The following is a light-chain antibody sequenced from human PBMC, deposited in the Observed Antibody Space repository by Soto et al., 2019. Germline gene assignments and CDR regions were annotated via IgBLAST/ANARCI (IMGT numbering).Light chain of an antibody. V-gene: IGLV2-14*01. CDR3: ISYTGSSTSYV. J-gene: IGLJ1*01. CDR1: RSDIGSYNY. CDR2: GVS. Sequence: QSVLTLPASLSGSPGQSITISCSGTRSDIGSYNYVAWYQQFPGKTPKILIYGVSNRPSGVSSRFSGSKSGNTASLTISGLQAEDEADYYCISYTGSSTSYVFGSGTKVTVL.